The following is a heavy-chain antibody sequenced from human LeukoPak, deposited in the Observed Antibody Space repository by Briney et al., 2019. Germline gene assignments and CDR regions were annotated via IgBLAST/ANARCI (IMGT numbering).Heavy chain of an antibody. CDR2: ISGHGDST. V-gene: IGHV3-23*01. J-gene: IGHJ1*01. D-gene: IGHD3-10*01. CDR3: AKDQGYYGSGSYKEYFQH. CDR1: GFTFSSYA. Sequence: GGSLRPSCAASGFTFSSYAMTWVRQAPGKGLEWVSAISGHGDSTYYADSVKGRFTTSRDNSKNTLYLQMNSLRAEDTAVYYCAKDQGYYGSGSYKEYFQHWGQGTLVTVSS.